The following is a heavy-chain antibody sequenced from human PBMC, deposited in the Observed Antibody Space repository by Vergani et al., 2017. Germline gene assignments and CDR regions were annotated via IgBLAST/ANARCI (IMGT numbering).Heavy chain of an antibody. CDR2: IYTSGST. V-gene: IGHV4-61*02. J-gene: IGHJ3*02. Sequence: QVQLQESGPGLVKPSQTLSLTCTVSGGSISSGSYYWSWIRQPAGKGLEWIGRIYTSGSTNYNPSLQSRVTISVDTSKNQFSLKLSSVTAADTAVYSCARERGEEADSFDIWGQGTMVTVSS. D-gene: IGHD2-21*01. CDR3: ARERGEEADSFDI. CDR1: GGSISSGSYY.